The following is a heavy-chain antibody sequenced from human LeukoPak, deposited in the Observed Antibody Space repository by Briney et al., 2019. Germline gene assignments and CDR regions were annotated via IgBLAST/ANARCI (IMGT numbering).Heavy chain of an antibody. CDR1: GFTFSSYA. Sequence: GGSLRLSCAASGFTFSSYAMTWVRQAPGRGLQWVSTISVSGENTYYADSVKGRFTISRDISKSTLYLQMNSLRDEDTAVYYCAKYGSGSYYNGLYWGQGTLVTVSS. CDR3: AKYGSGSYYNGLY. CDR2: ISVSGENT. D-gene: IGHD3-10*01. J-gene: IGHJ4*02. V-gene: IGHV3-23*01.